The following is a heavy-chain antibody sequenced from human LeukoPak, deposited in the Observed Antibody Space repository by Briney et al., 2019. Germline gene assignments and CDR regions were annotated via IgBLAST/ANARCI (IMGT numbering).Heavy chain of an antibody. CDR3: ARQYCSSTSCNGAFEI. Sequence: GGSLRLSCAASGFTVSSNYMSRVRQAPGKGLEWVSIIYRGGNTYYADSVKGRFTISRDNSKNTLYFQMNSLRAEDTAVYYCARQYCSSTSCNGAFEIWGQGTMVTVSS. CDR1: GFTVSSNY. J-gene: IGHJ3*02. D-gene: IGHD2-2*01. CDR2: IYRGGNT. V-gene: IGHV3-53*01.